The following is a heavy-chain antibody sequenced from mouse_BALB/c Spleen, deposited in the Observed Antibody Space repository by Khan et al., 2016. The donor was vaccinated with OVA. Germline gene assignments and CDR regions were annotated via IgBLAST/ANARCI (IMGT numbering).Heavy chain of an antibody. CDR3: AREGYNGTMDY. CDR2: INTYTGKP. CDR1: GYTFTNNG. Sequence: QIQLVQSGPELKKPGETVKISCKASGYTFTNNGMNWVKQAPGKGLKWMGWINTYTGKPTYADDFKGRFAFSLETSASTAYLQINNLKNEDTATYFCAREGYNGTMDYWGQGTSVTVSS. J-gene: IGHJ4*01. D-gene: IGHD2-14*01. V-gene: IGHV9-3-1*01.